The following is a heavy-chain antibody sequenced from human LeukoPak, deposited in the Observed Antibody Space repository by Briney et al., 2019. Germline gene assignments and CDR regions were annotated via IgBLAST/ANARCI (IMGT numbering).Heavy chain of an antibody. J-gene: IGHJ4*02. CDR1: GFTFSSYA. CDR2: ISGSGGST. V-gene: IGHV3-23*01. CDR3: AKDQRGHSSGTFDY. Sequence: QTGGSLRLSCAASGFTFSSYAMSWVRQAPGKGLEWVSAISGSGGSTYSADSVKGRFTISRDNSKNTLYLQMNSLRAEDTAVYYCAKDQRGHSSGTFDYWGQGTLVSVSS. D-gene: IGHD5-18*01.